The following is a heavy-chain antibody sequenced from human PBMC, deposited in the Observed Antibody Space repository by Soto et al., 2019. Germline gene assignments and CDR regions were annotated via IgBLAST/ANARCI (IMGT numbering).Heavy chain of an antibody. J-gene: IGHJ5*02. D-gene: IGHD6-13*01. CDR3: AAVNQGSSWYSVDP. CDR1: GCTFSIYA. CDR2: IVVGSGNT. V-gene: IGHV1-58*01. Sequence: GPSVEVSCKASGCTFSIYAVQWVRQARGQRLEWIGWIVVGSGNTNYAQKFQERVTITRDMSTSTAYMELSSLRSEDTAVYYCAAVNQGSSWYSVDPWGQGTLVTVSS.